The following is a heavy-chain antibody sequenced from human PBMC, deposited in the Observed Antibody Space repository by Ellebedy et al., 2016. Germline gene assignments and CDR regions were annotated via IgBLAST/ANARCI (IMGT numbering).Heavy chain of an antibody. CDR3: ARGSYSSSPDYYGMDV. J-gene: IGHJ6*02. CDR1: GFIFSSYG. V-gene: IGHV3-30*03. Sequence: GESLKISXAASGFIFSSYGMHWVRQAPGKGLEWVAVISYDGSNKYYADSVKGRFTISRDNSKNTLYLQMNSLRAEDTAVYYCARGSYSSSPDYYGMDVWGQGTTVTVSS. CDR2: ISYDGSNK. D-gene: IGHD6-13*01.